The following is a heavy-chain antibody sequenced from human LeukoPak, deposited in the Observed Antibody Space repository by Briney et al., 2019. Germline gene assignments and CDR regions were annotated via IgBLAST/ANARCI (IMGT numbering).Heavy chain of an antibody. D-gene: IGHD6-6*01. V-gene: IGHV3-48*03. J-gene: IGHJ4*02. CDR1: GLTFSSYE. Sequence: GGSLRLSCAASGLTFSSYEMNWVRQAPGKGLEWVSYISSSGSTIYYADSVKGRFTISRDDAKNSLYLQMNGLRAEDTAVYYCARVQRGLAARGGVDYWGQGTLVTVSS. CDR2: ISSSGSTI. CDR3: ARVQRGLAARGGVDY.